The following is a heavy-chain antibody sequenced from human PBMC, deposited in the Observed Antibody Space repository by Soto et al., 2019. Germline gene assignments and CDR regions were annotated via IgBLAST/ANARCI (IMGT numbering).Heavy chain of an antibody. V-gene: IGHV3-21*01. D-gene: IGHD6-13*01. CDR3: ARWGAAAGTAFDI. J-gene: IGHJ3*02. Sequence: GGSLRLSCAASGFTFSSYSMNWVRQAPGKGLEWVSSISSSSSYIYYADSVKGRVTISRDNAKNSLYLQMNSLRAEDTAVYYGARWGAAAGTAFDIWGQGTMVTVSS. CDR2: ISSSSSYI. CDR1: GFTFSSYS.